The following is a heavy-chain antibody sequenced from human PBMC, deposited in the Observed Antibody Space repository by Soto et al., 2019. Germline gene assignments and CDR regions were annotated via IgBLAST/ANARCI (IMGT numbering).Heavy chain of an antibody. CDR2: IKQDGSEK. D-gene: IGHD5-18*01. CDR3: ARGQVDTAMVGYYYYYYMDV. Sequence: GESLKISCAASGFTFSSHWMSWVRQAPGKGLEWVANIKQDGSEKYYVDSVKGRFTISRDNAKNSLYLQMNSLRAEDTAVYYCARGQVDTAMVGYYYYYYMDVWGKGTTVTVSS. CDR1: GFTFSSHW. V-gene: IGHV3-7*03. J-gene: IGHJ6*03.